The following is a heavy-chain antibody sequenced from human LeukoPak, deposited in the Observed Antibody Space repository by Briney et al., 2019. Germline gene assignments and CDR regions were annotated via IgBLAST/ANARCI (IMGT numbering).Heavy chain of an antibody. D-gene: IGHD6-13*01. V-gene: IGHV6-1*01. Sequence: PSQTLSLTCAISGDSVSSNSAAWNWIRQSPSRGLEWLGRTYYRSKWYNDYAVSVKSRITINPDTSKNQFSLQLNSMIPEDTAVYYCARLYSSSWYGEYYGMDVWGKGTTVTVSS. CDR3: ARLYSSSWYGEYYGMDV. J-gene: IGHJ6*04. CDR1: GDSVSSNSAA. CDR2: TYYRSKWYN.